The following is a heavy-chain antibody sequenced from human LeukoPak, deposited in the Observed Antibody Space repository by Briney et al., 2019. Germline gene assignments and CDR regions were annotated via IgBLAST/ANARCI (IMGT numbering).Heavy chain of an antibody. D-gene: IGHD4-11*01. J-gene: IGHJ5*02. Sequence: SETLSLSCTVSGDSISSGYYWGWIRQPPGKGLEWIGSIYHSGSTYYNPSLKSRVTISVDTSKNQFSLKLSSVTAADTAVYYCAREVTNESPVDPWGQGTLVTVSS. CDR1: GDSISSGYY. CDR2: IYHSGST. CDR3: AREVTNESPVDP. V-gene: IGHV4-38-2*02.